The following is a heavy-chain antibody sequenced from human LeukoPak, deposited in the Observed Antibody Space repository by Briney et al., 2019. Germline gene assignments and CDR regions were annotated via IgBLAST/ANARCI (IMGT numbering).Heavy chain of an antibody. CDR3: ARAELRGPLDY. Sequence: GASVKVSCKASGYTFTSYYMHWVRQAPGQGLEWMGWISAYNGNTNYAQKFQGRVTMTRDTSTSTVYMELSSLISEDTAVYYCARAELRGPLDYWGQGTLVTVSS. CDR1: GYTFTSYY. D-gene: IGHD1-26*01. J-gene: IGHJ4*02. CDR2: ISAYNGNT. V-gene: IGHV1-46*01.